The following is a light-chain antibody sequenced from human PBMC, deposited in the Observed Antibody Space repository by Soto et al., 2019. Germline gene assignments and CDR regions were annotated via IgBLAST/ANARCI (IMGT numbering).Light chain of an antibody. CDR3: QKYNSAPLT. J-gene: IGKJ4*01. CDR1: QGIGIY. CDR2: AAS. Sequence: DIQMTQSPSSLSASLGDRVTITCRASQGIGIYLAWFQQRPGKVPKLLIYAASTLQSGVPSRFSGSGSGTDFTLTISRLQPEDVATYYWQKYNSAPLTFGGGTRVEIK. V-gene: IGKV1-27*01.